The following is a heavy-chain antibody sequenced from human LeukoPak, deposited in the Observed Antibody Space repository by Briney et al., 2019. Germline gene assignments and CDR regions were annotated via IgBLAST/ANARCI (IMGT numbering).Heavy chain of an antibody. J-gene: IGHJ5*02. Sequence: GASVKVSCKVSGYNLTELSMHWVRQAPGKGLEWMGGFDPEDGETIYAQKFQGRVTMTEDTSTGTAYMELSSLRSEDTAVYYCATAPSIFGANWFDPWGQGTLVTVSS. D-gene: IGHD3-3*02. CDR3: ATAPSIFGANWFDP. V-gene: IGHV1-24*01. CDR1: GYNLTELS. CDR2: FDPEDGET.